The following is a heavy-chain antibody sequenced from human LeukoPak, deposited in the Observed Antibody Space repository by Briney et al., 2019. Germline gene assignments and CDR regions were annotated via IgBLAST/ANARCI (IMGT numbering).Heavy chain of an antibody. Sequence: PGRSLRLSCAASGFTFSSYGMHWVRQAPGKGLEWVAAISYDGSNKYYADSVKGRFTISRDNSKNTLYLQMYSLRAEDTAVYYCAKSPYSSSWDFDYWGQGTLVTVSS. V-gene: IGHV3-30*18. J-gene: IGHJ4*02. CDR3: AKSPYSSSWDFDY. D-gene: IGHD6-13*01. CDR1: GFTFSSYG. CDR2: ISYDGSNK.